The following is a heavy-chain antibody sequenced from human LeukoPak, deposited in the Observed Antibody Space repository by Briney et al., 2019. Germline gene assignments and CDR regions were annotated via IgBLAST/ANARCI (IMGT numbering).Heavy chain of an antibody. V-gene: IGHV1-69*13. J-gene: IGHJ4*02. CDR2: IIPIFGTA. D-gene: IGHD3-22*01. CDR3: ASGKKHYYDSSGYYVY. CDR1: GGTFSSYA. Sequence: GASVKVSCKASGGTFSSYAISWVRQAPGQGLEWMGGIIPIFGTANYAQKFQGRVTITADESTSTAYMELSSLRSDDTAVYYCASGKKHYYDSSGYYVYWGQGTLVTVSS.